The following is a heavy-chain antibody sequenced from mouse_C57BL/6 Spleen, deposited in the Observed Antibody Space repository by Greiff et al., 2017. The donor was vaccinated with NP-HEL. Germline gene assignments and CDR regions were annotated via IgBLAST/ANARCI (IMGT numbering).Heavy chain of an antibody. Sequence: EVQLVESGGGLVKPGGSLKLSCAASGFTFSSYAMSWVRQTPEKRLEWVATISDGGSYTYYPDNVKGRFTISRDNAKNNLYLQMSHLKSEDTAMYYCARGGYGAWYAMDYWGQGTSVTVSS. CDR1: GFTFSSYA. CDR3: ARGGYGAWYAMDY. V-gene: IGHV5-4*01. J-gene: IGHJ4*01. D-gene: IGHD2-2*01. CDR2: ISDGGSYT.